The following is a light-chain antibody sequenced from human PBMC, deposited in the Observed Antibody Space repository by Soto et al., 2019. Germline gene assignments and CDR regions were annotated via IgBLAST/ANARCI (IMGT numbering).Light chain of an antibody. J-gene: IGKJ1*01. CDR1: QSLGTNF. Sequence: EIVLTQSPGTLSLSPGESGTLSCRASQSLGTNFLAWFQQKPGQAPRLLIYGASTRDIGIPDRFSGSGSGTDFTLTITRLEPEDSAVYYCQHYGVSPRTFGQGTKVQIK. CDR2: GAS. V-gene: IGKV3-20*01. CDR3: QHYGVSPRT.